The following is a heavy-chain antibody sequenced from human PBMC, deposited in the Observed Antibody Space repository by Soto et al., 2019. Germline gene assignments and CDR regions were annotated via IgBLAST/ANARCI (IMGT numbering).Heavy chain of an antibody. CDR1: GFTFSSYS. J-gene: IGHJ4*02. CDR3: AREGTGDRWGGPDY. D-gene: IGHD7-27*01. Sequence: GGSLRLSCAASGFTFSSYSMNWVRQAPGKGLEWVSSISSSSSYIYYADSVKGRSTISRDTAKNSLYLQMNSLRAEDTAVYSCAREGTGDRWGGPDYWGQGTLVTVSS. CDR2: ISSSSSYI. V-gene: IGHV3-21*01.